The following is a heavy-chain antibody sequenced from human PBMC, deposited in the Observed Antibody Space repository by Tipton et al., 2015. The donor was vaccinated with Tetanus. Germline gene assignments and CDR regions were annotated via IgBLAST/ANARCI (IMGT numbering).Heavy chain of an antibody. V-gene: IGHV4-31*03. CDR2: IYYTGNT. J-gene: IGHJ4*02. Sequence: TLSLTCTVSGGSISSDAHYWSWIRQHPGKGLEWLGYIYYTGNTYYNPSLKSRLTISLDTSKNQFSLRLSSLSAADTAVYFCARRGGGSTFDCWGQGTLVTVSS. CDR3: ARRGGGSTFDC. D-gene: IGHD1-26*01. CDR1: GGSISSDAHY.